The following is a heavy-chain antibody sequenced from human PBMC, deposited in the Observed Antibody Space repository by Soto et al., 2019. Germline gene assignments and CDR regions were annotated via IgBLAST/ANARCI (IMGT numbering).Heavy chain of an antibody. J-gene: IGHJ5*02. CDR2: IYYSGST. CDR1: GGSFSGYY. V-gene: IGHV4-34*01. D-gene: IGHD2-2*01. Sequence: QVQLQQWGAGLLKPSETLSLTCAVYGGSFSGYYWSWIRQPPGKGLEWIGYIYYSGSTYYNPSLKSRVTISVDTSKNQFSLKLSSVTAADTAVYYCARAWRYQLLLWFDPWGQGTLVTVSS. CDR3: ARAWRYQLLLWFDP.